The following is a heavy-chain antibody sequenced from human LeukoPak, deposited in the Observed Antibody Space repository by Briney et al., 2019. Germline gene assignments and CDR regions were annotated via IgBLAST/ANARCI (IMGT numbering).Heavy chain of an antibody. J-gene: IGHJ4*02. CDR1: GFTFNTYA. Sequence: PGRSLRLSCAASGFTFNTYAMHWVRQAPGQGLEWVALIWHDGSHKFYSNSVRGQFTISRDNSKNTVSLQMNNLRPEDTAVYYCARGIFGSGSYPDFWGQGTLVTVSS. CDR3: ARGIFGSGSYPDF. CDR2: IWHDGSHK. D-gene: IGHD3-10*01. V-gene: IGHV3-33*01.